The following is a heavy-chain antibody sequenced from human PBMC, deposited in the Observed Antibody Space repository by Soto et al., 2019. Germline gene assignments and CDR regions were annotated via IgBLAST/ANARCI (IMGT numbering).Heavy chain of an antibody. CDR1: GGSMSRYY. J-gene: IGHJ2*01. CDR3: ARDVRPTGLAYFDL. Sequence: QVQLQESGPGLVKPSETLSLTCSFSGGSMSRYYWSWIRQPPGKGLEWIGNIHETGSTTYNASLKNRVTISLDTSKSAFTLHLTSVTAADTAVYYCARDVRPTGLAYFDLWGRGNLVTVS. D-gene: IGHD1-1*01. CDR2: IHETGST. V-gene: IGHV4-59*12.